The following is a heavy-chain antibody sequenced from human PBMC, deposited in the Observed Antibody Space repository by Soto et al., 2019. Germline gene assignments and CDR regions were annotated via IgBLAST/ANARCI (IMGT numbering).Heavy chain of an antibody. Sequence: SVKVSCKASGGTFSSYAISWVRQAPGQGLEWMGGIIPIFGTANYAQKLQGRVTMTTDTSTSTAYMELRSLRSDDTAVYYCARDFYYDSSGYYCYWGQGTLVTVSS. CDR3: ARDFYYDSSGYYCY. V-gene: IGHV1-69*05. J-gene: IGHJ4*02. CDR1: GGTFSSYA. CDR2: IIPIFGTA. D-gene: IGHD3-22*01.